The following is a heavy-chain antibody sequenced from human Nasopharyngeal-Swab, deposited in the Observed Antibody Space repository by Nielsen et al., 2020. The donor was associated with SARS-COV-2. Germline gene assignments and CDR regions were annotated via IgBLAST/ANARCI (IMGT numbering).Heavy chain of an antibody. CDR3: ATPGTRCSGDNCDMWVFDY. CDR2: IWYDGSNK. CDR1: GFTFSSYG. J-gene: IGHJ4*02. D-gene: IGHD2-15*01. Sequence: GESLKISCAASGFTFSSYGMHWVRQAPGKGLEWVAVIWYDGSNKYYADSVKGRFTISRDNSKNTLYLQMSSLRAEDTAVYYCATPGTRCSGDNCDMWVFDYWGQGTQVTVSS. V-gene: IGHV3-33*01.